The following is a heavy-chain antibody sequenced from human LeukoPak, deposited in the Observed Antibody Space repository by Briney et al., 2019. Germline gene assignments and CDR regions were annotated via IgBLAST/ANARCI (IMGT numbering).Heavy chain of an antibody. D-gene: IGHD3-3*01. Sequence: GGSLRLSGAASGFTFSSYDMHWVRQATGKGLEWVSAIGTAGDTYYPGSVKGRFTISRENAKNSLYLQMNSLRAGDTAVYYCARGAAIFGDYYGMDVWGQGTTVTVSS. CDR2: IGTAGDT. CDR3: ARGAAIFGDYYGMDV. CDR1: GFTFSSYD. V-gene: IGHV3-13*01. J-gene: IGHJ6*02.